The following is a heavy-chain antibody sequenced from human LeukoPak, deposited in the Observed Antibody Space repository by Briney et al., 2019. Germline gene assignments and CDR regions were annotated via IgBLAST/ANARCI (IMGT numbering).Heavy chain of an antibody. D-gene: IGHD6-13*01. CDR2: IYYSGST. V-gene: IGHV4-39*07. Sequence: SETLFLTCTVSGGSISSSSYYWGWIRQPPGKGLEWIGSIYYSGSTYYNPSLKSRVTISVDTSKNQFSLKLSSVTAADTAVYYCARDVIAAPKRGFDPWGQGTLVTVSS. CDR3: ARDVIAAPKRGFDP. J-gene: IGHJ5*02. CDR1: GGSISSSSYY.